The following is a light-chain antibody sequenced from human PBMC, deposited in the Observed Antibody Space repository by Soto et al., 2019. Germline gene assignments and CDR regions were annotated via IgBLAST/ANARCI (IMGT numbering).Light chain of an antibody. CDR3: QQYNSHVT. CDR1: QSISSW. Sequence: DIQMTQSPSTLSASVGDRVTITCRASQSISSWLAWYQQKPGKAPKLLIYDASSLESGVPSRSSGSGSGTEFTLTISSLQPDDFATYYCQQYNSHVTFGQGTKVEIK. V-gene: IGKV1-5*01. J-gene: IGKJ1*01. CDR2: DAS.